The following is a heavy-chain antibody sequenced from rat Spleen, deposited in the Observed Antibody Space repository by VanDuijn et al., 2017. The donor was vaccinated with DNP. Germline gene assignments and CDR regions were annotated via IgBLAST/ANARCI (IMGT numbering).Heavy chain of an antibody. Sequence: EVQLVESGGGLVQPGRSLKLSCAASGFTFSDYYMAWVRQAPTKGLEWVAYIGSDGSAPYYGDSVKGRFTISRDNAKSTLYLQMNSLRSEDMATYYCIRWNSGHFDYWGQGVMVTVSS. D-gene: IGHD4-3*01. CDR2: IGSDGSAP. CDR3: IRWNSGHFDY. V-gene: IGHV5-22*01. J-gene: IGHJ2*01. CDR1: GFTFSDYY.